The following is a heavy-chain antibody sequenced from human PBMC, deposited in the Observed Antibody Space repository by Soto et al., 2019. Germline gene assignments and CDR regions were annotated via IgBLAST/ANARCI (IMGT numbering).Heavy chain of an antibody. Sequence: QITLKESGPTLVKPTQTLTLTCTFSGFSLSTSGVVVGWIRQPPGKALEWLAFIYWDDDKRYSPSLRSRLTITKDTSKNQLVLTMTNMDHVDTTPYFCAHRLHASTTGWNTGFFDYWGQGTLVTVSA. CDR3: AHRLHASTTGWNTGFFDY. CDR1: GFSLSTSGVV. V-gene: IGHV2-5*02. CDR2: IYWDDDK. J-gene: IGHJ4*02. D-gene: IGHD1-1*01.